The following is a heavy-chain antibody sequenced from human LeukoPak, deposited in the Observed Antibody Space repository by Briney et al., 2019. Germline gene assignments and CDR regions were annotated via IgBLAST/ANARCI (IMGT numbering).Heavy chain of an antibody. D-gene: IGHD2-2*01. J-gene: IGHJ4*02. CDR2: ISGSGGST. CDR1: GFTFSSYA. CDR3: AKRRYCSSTSCYTYFDY. V-gene: IGHV3-23*01. Sequence: GGSLRLSCAASGFTFSSYAMSWVRQAPGKGLEWVSAISGSGGSTYYADSVKGRFTISRANSKNTLYLQMNSLRAEDTAVYYCAKRRYCSSTSCYTYFDYWGQGTLVTVSS.